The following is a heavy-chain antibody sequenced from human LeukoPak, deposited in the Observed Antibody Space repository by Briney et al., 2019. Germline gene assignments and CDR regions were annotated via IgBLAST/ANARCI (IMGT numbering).Heavy chain of an antibody. D-gene: IGHD3/OR15-3a*01. J-gene: IGHJ3*02. CDR2: IYYSGST. CDR1: GGSISSYY. V-gene: IGHV4-59*01. Sequence: PSETLSLTCTVSGGSISSYYWSWIRQPPGKGLEWIGYIYYSGSTNYNPSLKSRVTISVDTSKNQFSLKLSSVTAADTAVYYCARELGLVKGFDIWGQGTMVTVSS. CDR3: ARELGLVKGFDI.